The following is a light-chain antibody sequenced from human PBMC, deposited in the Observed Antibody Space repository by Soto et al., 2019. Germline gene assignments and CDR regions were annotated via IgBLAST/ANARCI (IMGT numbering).Light chain of an antibody. CDR1: QSVGSR. J-gene: IGKJ5*01. CDR2: DSS. V-gene: IGKV3-15*01. Sequence: MTLAPVNGSVSPGGGIMVTCKASQSVGSRVAWYQQKFGQPPRLXXYDSSTRANGIPARFSGSGSETEFTLSISSLQTGDVGIYTCQQYQTCPPITFAQGTRLEI. CDR3: QQYQTCPPIT.